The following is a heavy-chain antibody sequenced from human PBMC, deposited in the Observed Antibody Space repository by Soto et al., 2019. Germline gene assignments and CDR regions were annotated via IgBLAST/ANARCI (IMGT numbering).Heavy chain of an antibody. CDR3: ARVQPYDFWSGYYANWFDP. CDR2: IYHSGNT. J-gene: IGHJ5*02. CDR1: GGSISSGGYC. Sequence: QLQLQESGSGLVKPSQTLSLTCAVSGGSISSGGYCWSWIRQPPGKGLEWIGYIYHSGNTHYNPSLKTRVTISVDRSKNQFSLKLSSVTAADTAVYYCARVQPYDFWSGYYANWFDPWGQGTLVTVSS. V-gene: IGHV4-30-2*01. D-gene: IGHD3-3*01.